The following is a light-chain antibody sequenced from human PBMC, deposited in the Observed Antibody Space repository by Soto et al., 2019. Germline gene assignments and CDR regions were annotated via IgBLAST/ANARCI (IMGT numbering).Light chain of an antibody. J-gene: IGKJ4*01. CDR2: AAY. Sequence: DIQMTQSPSSLSASVGDRVTITCRASQSISTYLNWYQQKPGRAPKLLIYAAYNLQSGVPSRFSGSGSGTDFTLAISALQPDDFATYFCQQTYSIPLTFGGGTTVDIK. V-gene: IGKV1-39*01. CDR1: QSISTY. CDR3: QQTYSIPLT.